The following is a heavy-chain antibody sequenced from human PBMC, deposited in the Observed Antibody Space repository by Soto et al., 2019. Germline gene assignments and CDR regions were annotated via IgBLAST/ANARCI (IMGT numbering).Heavy chain of an antibody. CDR3: ARDGRARSAYSSDYYEVSGMDV. D-gene: IGHD2-21*01. CDR2: ISTSTSTI. V-gene: IGHV3-48*02. J-gene: IGHJ6*02. CDR1: GLIFSTYR. Sequence: PGPSLRLSCGASGLIFSTYRMNRVRQAPEKGLERVPYISTSTSTIYYADSVKGRSTISRENAKNSLYLQMNSLRDEDTAVYFCARDGRARSAYSSDYYEVSGMDVWGQGTTVTVSS.